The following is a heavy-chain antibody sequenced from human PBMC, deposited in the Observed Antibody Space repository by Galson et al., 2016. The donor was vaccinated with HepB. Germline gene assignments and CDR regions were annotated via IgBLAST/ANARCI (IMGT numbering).Heavy chain of an antibody. CDR2: ISGSGGTT. CDR1: GFTFSNYA. J-gene: IGHJ4*02. V-gene: IGHV3-23*01. CDR3: AKDLDGYTYGYSYSDH. D-gene: IGHD5-18*01. Sequence: SLRLSCAASGFTFSNYAVSWVRQAPGKGLEWVSSISGSGGTTYYADSVKGRFTISRDKSKNTLYLQMNSLRGEETAVYYCAKDLDGYTYGYSYSDHWGQGTLVTVSS.